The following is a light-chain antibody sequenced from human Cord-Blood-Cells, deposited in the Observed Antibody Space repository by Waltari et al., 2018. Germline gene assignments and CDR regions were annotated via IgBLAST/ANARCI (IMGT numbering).Light chain of an antibody. CDR3: SSYTSSSTLYV. Sequence: QSALSQPASVSGSPGQSITISCTGTSSDVGGYNDVSWYQQHPGKASKLMIYEVSNRPSGVSNRFSGSKSGNTASLTISGLQAEDEADYYCSSYTSSSTLYVFGTGTKVTVL. V-gene: IGLV2-14*01. CDR2: EVS. CDR1: SSDVGGYND. J-gene: IGLJ1*01.